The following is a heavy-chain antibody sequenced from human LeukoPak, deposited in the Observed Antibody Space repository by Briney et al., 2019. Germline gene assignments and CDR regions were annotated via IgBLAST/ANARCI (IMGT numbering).Heavy chain of an antibody. Sequence: GGSLRLSCAASGFTFSSYAMHWVRQAPGKGLEWVAVISYDGSNKYYADSVKGRFTISRDNSKNTLYLQMNSLRAEGTAVYYCARCALRWELLAHYYYYGMDVWGQGTTVTVSS. CDR1: GFTFSSYA. V-gene: IGHV3-30-3*01. CDR2: ISYDGSNK. CDR3: ARCALRWELLAHYYYYGMDV. D-gene: IGHD1-26*01. J-gene: IGHJ6*02.